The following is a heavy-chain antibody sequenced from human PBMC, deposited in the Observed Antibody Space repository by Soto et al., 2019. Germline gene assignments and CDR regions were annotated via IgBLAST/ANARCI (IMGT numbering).Heavy chain of an antibody. V-gene: IGHV4-34*01. CDR2: INHSGST. Sequence: SETLSLTCAVYGGSFSGYYWSWIRQPPGKGLEWIGEINHSGSTNYNPSLKSRVTISVDTSKNQFSLKLSSVTAADTAVYYCASRGGQQLVHYWGQGTLVTVSS. D-gene: IGHD6-13*01. J-gene: IGHJ4*02. CDR3: ASRGGQQLVHY. CDR1: GGSFSGYY.